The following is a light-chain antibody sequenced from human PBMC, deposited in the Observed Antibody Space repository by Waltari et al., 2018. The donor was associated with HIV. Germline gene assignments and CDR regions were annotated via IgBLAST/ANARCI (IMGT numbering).Light chain of an antibody. Sequence: SYVLTQSPSVSLAPGQTARITCGAHNIGSKTVTWYQQKPGQAPLFVVYDDTDRPPGIPERISGSNSGNTATLTISAVEAGDEADYYCHVWDSSSAHVVFGGGTKVTVL. CDR3: HVWDSSSAHVV. CDR1: NIGSKT. V-gene: IGLV3-21*02. J-gene: IGLJ2*01. CDR2: DDT.